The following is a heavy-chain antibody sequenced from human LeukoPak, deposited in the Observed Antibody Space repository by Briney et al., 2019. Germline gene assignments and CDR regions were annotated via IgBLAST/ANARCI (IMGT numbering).Heavy chain of an antibody. J-gene: IGHJ6*03. Sequence: GGSLRLSCAASGFTFSSYWMHWVRQAPGKGLVWVSRINTDGSSTNYADSVKGRFTISRDNAKNTLYLQMNSLRAEDTAVYYCAKDPAYSWSSSWYQSAYYYYYMDVWGKGTTVTISS. V-gene: IGHV3-74*01. D-gene: IGHD6-13*01. CDR3: AKDPAYSWSSSWYQSAYYYYYMDV. CDR1: GFTFSSYW. CDR2: INTDGSST.